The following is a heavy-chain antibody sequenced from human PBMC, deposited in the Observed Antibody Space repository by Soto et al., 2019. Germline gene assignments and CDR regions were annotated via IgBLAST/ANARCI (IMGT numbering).Heavy chain of an antibody. CDR1: GGSISTSNW. V-gene: IGHV4-4*02. D-gene: IGHD1-1*01. CDR3: ARTSTSATRFDS. J-gene: IGHJ4*02. CDR2: VYHSGST. Sequence: QVQLQESGPGLVKPSGTLSLTCAVSGGSISTSNWWSWVRQPPGKGVEWIGEVYHSGSTNYNPSFKRRVXXXVXXSKNQSSLKLTSLTAADRAPYYCARTSTSATRFDSWGQGSLVTVSS.